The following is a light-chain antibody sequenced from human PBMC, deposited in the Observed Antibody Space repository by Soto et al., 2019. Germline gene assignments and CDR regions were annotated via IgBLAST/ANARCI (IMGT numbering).Light chain of an antibody. V-gene: IGLV2-14*01. J-gene: IGLJ1*01. CDR3: SSYTGGSTYV. CDR2: DVS. Sequence: QSVLTQPASVSGSPGQSITISCTGTSSDIGGYKYVSRYQQHPGKAPKLMIYDVSNRPSGVSNRFSGSKSGNTATLTISGLQGEDDAEYYCSSYTGGSTYVFGTGPNVTVL. CDR1: SSDIGGYKY.